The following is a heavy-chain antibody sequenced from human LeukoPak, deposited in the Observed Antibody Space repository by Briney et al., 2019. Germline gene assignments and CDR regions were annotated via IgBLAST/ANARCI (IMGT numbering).Heavy chain of an antibody. J-gene: IGHJ4*01. D-gene: IGHD2-21*02. V-gene: IGHV4-30-2*01. CDR2: IHHSGST. Sequence: SETLSLTCAVSGGSISSGGYSWSWIRQPPGKGLEWIGYIHHSGSTYYNPSLKSRVTISVDRSKNQFSLKLSSVTAADTAVYYCAREVVVTAIFDYWGQEPWSPSPQ. CDR1: GGSISSGGYS. CDR3: AREVVVTAIFDY.